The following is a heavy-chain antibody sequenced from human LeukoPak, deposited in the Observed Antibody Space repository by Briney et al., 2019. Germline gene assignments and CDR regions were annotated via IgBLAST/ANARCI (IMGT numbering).Heavy chain of an antibody. V-gene: IGHV4-59*01. CDR3: ARGYSSGWYPDAFDI. Sequence: SETLSLTCTVSGGSIRGYYWNWIRQPPGKGLEWIGYVYYTGSTNYNPSLKSRVTISVDTSKNHFSLKLSSVTAADTAVYYCARGYSSGWYPDAFDIWGQGTMVTVSS. CDR1: GGSIRGYY. D-gene: IGHD6-19*01. J-gene: IGHJ3*02. CDR2: VYYTGST.